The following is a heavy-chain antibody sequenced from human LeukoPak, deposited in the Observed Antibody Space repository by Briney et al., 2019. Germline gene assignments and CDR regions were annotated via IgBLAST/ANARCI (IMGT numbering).Heavy chain of an antibody. CDR3: TRAPFYDSSGYYYFGY. D-gene: IGHD3-22*01. Sequence: SGGSLRLSCTASGFTFGDYAMSWVRQAPGKGLEWVGFIRSKAYGGTTEYAASVKGRFTISRDDSKSIAYLQMNSLKTEDTAVYYCTRAPFYDSSGYYYFGYWGQGTLVTVSS. V-gene: IGHV3-49*04. J-gene: IGHJ4*02. CDR2: IRSKAYGGTT. CDR1: GFTFGDYA.